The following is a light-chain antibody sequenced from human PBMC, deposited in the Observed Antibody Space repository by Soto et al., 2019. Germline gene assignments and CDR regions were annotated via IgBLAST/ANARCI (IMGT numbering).Light chain of an antibody. Sequence: QSALTQPASVSGSPGQSITISCTGTTSDVGNYNYVSWYQQHPGKAPKLMIYEVSYRSTGASNRFSGTKSGNTASLTISGLQGEDEDDYYCSSYTATNTYVFGAGTKLTVL. CDR2: EVS. CDR1: TSDVGNYNY. V-gene: IGLV2-14*01. J-gene: IGLJ1*01. CDR3: SSYTATNTYV.